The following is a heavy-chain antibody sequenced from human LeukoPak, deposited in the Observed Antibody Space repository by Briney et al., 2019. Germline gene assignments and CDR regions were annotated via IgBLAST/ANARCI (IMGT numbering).Heavy chain of an antibody. J-gene: IGHJ6*03. CDR1: GFTFSSYS. CDR2: ISSSSSYI. D-gene: IGHD5-18*01. Sequence: GGSLRLSCAASGFTFSSYSMNWVRQAPGKGLEWVSSISSSSSYIYYADSVKGRFTISRDNAKNSLYLQMNSLRAEDTAVYYCARTTEGGYTYGYFYYYYMDVWGKGTAVTISS. CDR3: ARTTEGGYTYGYFYYYYMDV. V-gene: IGHV3-21*04.